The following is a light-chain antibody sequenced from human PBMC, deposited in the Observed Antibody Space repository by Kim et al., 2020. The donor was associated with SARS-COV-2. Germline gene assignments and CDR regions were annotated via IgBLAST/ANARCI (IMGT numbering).Light chain of an antibody. CDR1: QGISSA. CDR3: QQFNSYPPCYT. V-gene: IGKV1-13*02. J-gene: IGKJ2*01. CDR2: DAS. Sequence: AIQLTQSPSSLSASVGDRVTITCRASQGISSALAWYQQKPGKAPKLLIYDASSLESGVPSRFSGSGSGTDFTLTIGSLQPEDFATYYCQQFNSYPPCYTFGQGTKLEI.